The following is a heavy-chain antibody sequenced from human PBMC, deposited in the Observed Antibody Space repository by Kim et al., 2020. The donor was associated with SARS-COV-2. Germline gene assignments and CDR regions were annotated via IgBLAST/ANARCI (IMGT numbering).Heavy chain of an antibody. D-gene: IGHD5-12*01. V-gene: IGHV1-46*01. Sequence: FQGRVTMTRDTSTSTVYMELSSLRSEDTAVYYCASQGVEMATINANWFDPWGQGTLVTVSS. CDR3: ASQGVEMATINANWFDP. J-gene: IGHJ5*02.